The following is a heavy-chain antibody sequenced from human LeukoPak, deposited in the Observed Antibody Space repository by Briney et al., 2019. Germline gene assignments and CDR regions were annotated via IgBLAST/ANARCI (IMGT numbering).Heavy chain of an antibody. CDR3: ATLVWFGYHMDV. Sequence: SETLSLTCAVYGGSFSGYHWSWIRQPPGKGLEWIGEINHSGSTNYNPSLKSRVTISVDTSKNQFSLKLSSVAAADTAVYYCATLVWFGYHMDVWGKGTTVTVSS. V-gene: IGHV4-34*01. CDR1: GGSFSGYH. D-gene: IGHD3-10*01. CDR2: INHSGST. J-gene: IGHJ6*03.